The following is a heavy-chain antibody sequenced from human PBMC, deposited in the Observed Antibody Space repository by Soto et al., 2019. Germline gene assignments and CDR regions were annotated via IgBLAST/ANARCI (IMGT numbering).Heavy chain of an antibody. D-gene: IGHD6-19*01. CDR3: ARQWLDDGAAFDI. CDR1: GYTFTSYD. V-gene: IGHV1-8*01. Sequence: ASVKVSCKASGYTFTSYDINWVLQATGQGLEWMGWMNPNSGNTGYAQKFQGRVTMTRNTSISTAYMELSSLRSEDTAVYYCARQWLDDGAAFDIWGQGTMVTVSS. J-gene: IGHJ3*02. CDR2: MNPNSGNT.